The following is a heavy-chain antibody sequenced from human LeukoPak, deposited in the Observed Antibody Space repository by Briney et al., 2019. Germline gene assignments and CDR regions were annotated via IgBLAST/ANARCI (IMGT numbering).Heavy chain of an antibody. J-gene: IGHJ4*02. D-gene: IGHD1-1*01. CDR2: INEDGTDS. CDR1: GFTFSGHW. Sequence: GGSLRLSCTASGFTFSGHWIHWVRQAPGMGLVRVSRINEDGTDSMYAESVKGRFTISRDNAKNTVYLQMNSLRAEDTAVYYCVRDETLWTLDWWGQGTLVSVSS. CDR3: VRDETLWTLDW. V-gene: IGHV3-74*03.